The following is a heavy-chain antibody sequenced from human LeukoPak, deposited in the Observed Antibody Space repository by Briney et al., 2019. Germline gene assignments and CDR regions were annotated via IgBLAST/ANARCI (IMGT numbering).Heavy chain of an antibody. J-gene: IGHJ4*02. Sequence: GASVKVSCKASGYTFTSYDINWVRQAPGQGLEWMGWISAYNGNTNYAQKLQGRVTMTTDTSTSTAYMELRSLRSDDTAVYYCARTSGSYSTRRTYYFDYWGQGTLVTVSS. D-gene: IGHD1-26*01. CDR2: ISAYNGNT. CDR1: GYTFTSYD. CDR3: ARTSGSYSTRRTYYFDY. V-gene: IGHV1-18*01.